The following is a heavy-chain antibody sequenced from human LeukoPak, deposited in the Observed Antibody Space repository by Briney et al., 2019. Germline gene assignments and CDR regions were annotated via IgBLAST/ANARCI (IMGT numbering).Heavy chain of an antibody. CDR2: IIPIFGTA. Sequence: ASVKVSCKASGGTFSSYAISWVRQAPGQGLEWMGGIIPIFGTANYAQKFQGRVTITRDTSASTAYMELSSLRSEDTAVYYCARGQQWPRQYWGQGTLVTVSS. D-gene: IGHD6-19*01. J-gene: IGHJ4*02. V-gene: IGHV1-69*05. CDR1: GGTFSSYA. CDR3: ARGQQWPRQY.